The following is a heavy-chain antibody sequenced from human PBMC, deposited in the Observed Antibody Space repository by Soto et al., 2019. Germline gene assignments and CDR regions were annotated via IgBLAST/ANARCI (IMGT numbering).Heavy chain of an antibody. J-gene: IGHJ4*02. Sequence: GESLKISWQASGYSFTTYWISWVRQMPGKGLECMGRIDPTDSYTDYGPSLEGHVTMSVDRSINTAYLEWSSLKASDSAMYYCARLTLAQDSSGYHIFDYWGQGTQVTVSS. D-gene: IGHD3-22*01. CDR2: IDPTDSYT. V-gene: IGHV5-10-1*01. CDR3: ARLTLAQDSSGYHIFDY. CDR1: GYSFTTYW.